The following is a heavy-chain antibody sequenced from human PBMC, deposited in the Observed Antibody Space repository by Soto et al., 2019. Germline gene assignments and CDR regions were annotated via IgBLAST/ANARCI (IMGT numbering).Heavy chain of an antibody. V-gene: IGHV3-21*01. J-gene: IGHJ4*02. CDR1: GLSFISDI. CDR3: ARDTTTGTRLDCFDY. D-gene: IGHD1-1*01. Sequence: LSSASSGLSFISDIICWVLQATGKGLECFSSISSSGSFMNYADSVKGRLNISRDKAKNSLYMQMSSMKDEDTAVYYCARDTTTGTRLDCFDYRGEGTLVT. CDR2: ISSSGSFM.